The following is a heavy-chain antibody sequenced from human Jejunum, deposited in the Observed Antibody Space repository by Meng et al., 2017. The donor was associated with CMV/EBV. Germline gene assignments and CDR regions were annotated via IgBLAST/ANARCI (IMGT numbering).Heavy chain of an antibody. CDR1: GDSISSGDSY. Sequence: SGDSISSGDSYWSWIRQPPGKGLEWIGYIYESGRTSYNPSLESRVTISVDTSKNQFSLKVMSVTAADTAVYYCAREGTNSYYFDYWGQGTLVTVSS. D-gene: IGHD1-14*01. J-gene: IGHJ4*02. CDR3: AREGTNSYYFDY. V-gene: IGHV4-30-4*01. CDR2: IYESGRT.